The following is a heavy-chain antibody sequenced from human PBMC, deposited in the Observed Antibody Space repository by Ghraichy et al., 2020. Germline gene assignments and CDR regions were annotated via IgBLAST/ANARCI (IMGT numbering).Heavy chain of an antibody. CDR1: GFTFSSYW. CDR2: INSDGSST. D-gene: IGHD4-17*01. Sequence: GESLNISCAASGFTFSSYWMHWVRQAPGKGLVWVSRINSDGSSTSYADSVKGRFTISRDNAKNTLYLQMNSLRAEDTAVYYCARGYYAEPFDYWGQGTLVTVSS. J-gene: IGHJ4*02. V-gene: IGHV3-74*01. CDR3: ARGYYAEPFDY.